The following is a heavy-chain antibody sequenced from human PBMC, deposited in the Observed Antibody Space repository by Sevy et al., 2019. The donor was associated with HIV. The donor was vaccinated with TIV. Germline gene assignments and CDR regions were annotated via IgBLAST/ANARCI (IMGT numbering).Heavy chain of an antibody. Sequence: ASVKVSCKASGYTFITYYVHWVRQAPGQGLEWMGLIDPSGSTRYAQKFQGRVSMTGDTSTTTVYMELSSLTSEDTAVYYCARDRDLSGSYLEYYYYAMDVWAKGPRSPSP. CDR2: IDPSGST. CDR3: ARDRDLSGSYLEYYYYAMDV. J-gene: IGHJ6*02. D-gene: IGHD1-26*01. CDR1: GYTFITYY. V-gene: IGHV1-46*01.